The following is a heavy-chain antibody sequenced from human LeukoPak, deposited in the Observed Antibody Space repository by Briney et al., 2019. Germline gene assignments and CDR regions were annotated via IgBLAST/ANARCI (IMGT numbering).Heavy chain of an antibody. J-gene: IGHJ6*03. CDR2: MNPNSGNT. CDR1: GYTFTSYD. CDR3: ARVWAYGGNSSYYYYYMDV. D-gene: IGHD4-23*01. V-gene: IGHV1-8*01. Sequence: APVKVSCKASGYTFTSYDINWVRQATGQGLEWMGWMNPNSGNTGYAQKFQGRVTMTRNTSISTAYMELSSLRSEDTAVYYCARVWAYGGNSSYYYYYMDVWGKGTTVTVSS.